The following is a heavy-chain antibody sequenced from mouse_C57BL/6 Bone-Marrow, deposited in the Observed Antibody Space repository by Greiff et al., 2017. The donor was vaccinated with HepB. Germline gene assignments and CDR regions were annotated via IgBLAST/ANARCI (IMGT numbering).Heavy chain of an antibody. CDR1: GYTFTSYG. V-gene: IGHV1-81*01. CDR3: ARDGSSPDYYAMDY. D-gene: IGHD1-1*01. J-gene: IGHJ4*01. CDR2: IYPRSGNT. Sequence: VQLQQSGAELVKPGASVKLSCKASGYTFTSYGIRWVKQRTGQGLEWIGEIYPRSGNTYYNEKFKGKATLTADKSSSTSYMELRSLTSEDTAVYFCARDGSSPDYYAMDYWGQGTSVTVSS.